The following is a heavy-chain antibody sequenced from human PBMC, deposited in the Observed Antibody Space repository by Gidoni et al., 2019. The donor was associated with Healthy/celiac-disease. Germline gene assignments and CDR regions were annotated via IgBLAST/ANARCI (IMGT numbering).Heavy chain of an antibody. CDR3: ARDGLFYCSGGSCYSGYDAFDI. J-gene: IGHJ3*02. CDR1: GFTFSSYA. CDR2: ISYDGINK. V-gene: IGHV3-30*04. D-gene: IGHD2-15*01. Sequence: HVQLVESGGGVVQPGRSLRLYCAASGFTFSSYAMPWVRQAPGKGLEWVAVISYDGINKYYADSVNGRFTISRDNSKNTLYLQMNSLRAEDTAVYYCARDGLFYCSGGSCYSGYDAFDIWGQGTMVTVSS.